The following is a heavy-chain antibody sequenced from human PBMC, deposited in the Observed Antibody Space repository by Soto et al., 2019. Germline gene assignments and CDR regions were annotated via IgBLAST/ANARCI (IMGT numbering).Heavy chain of an antibody. CDR2: ISYDGSNK. CDR1: GFTFSSYG. V-gene: IGHV3-30*18. J-gene: IGHJ4*02. CDR3: AKDLDYYGSGVKSITYDY. Sequence: GSLRLSCAASGFTFSSYGMHWVRQAPGKGLEWVAVISYDGSNKYYADSVKGRFTISRDNSKNTLYLQMNSLRAEDTAVYYCAKDLDYYGSGVKSITYDYWGQGTLVTVSS. D-gene: IGHD3-10*01.